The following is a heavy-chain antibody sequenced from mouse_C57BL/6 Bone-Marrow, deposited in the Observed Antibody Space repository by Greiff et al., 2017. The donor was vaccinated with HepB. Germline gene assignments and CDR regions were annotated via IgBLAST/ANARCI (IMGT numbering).Heavy chain of an antibody. CDR1: GFTFSSYA. Sequence: EVNVVESGGGLVKPGGSLKLSCAASGFTFSSYAMSWVRQTPEKRLEWVATISDGGSYTYYPDNVKGRFTISRDNAKNNLYLQMSHLKSEDTAMYYCARDGYYWWYFDVWGTGTTVTVSS. CDR3: ARDGYYWWYFDV. D-gene: IGHD2-3*01. V-gene: IGHV5-4*03. CDR2: ISDGGSYT. J-gene: IGHJ1*03.